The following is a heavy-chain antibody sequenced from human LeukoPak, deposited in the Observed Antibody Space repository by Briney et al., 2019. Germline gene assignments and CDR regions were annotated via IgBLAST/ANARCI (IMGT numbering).Heavy chain of an antibody. V-gene: IGHV4-34*01. Sequence: PSETLSLTCAVYGGSFSGYYWSWIRQPPGKGLEWIGEINHSGSTNYNPSLKSRVTISVDTSKNQFSLELSSVTAADTAVYYCARGSAVITFGGVIARAFDYWGQGTLVTVSS. CDR1: GGSFSGYY. D-gene: IGHD3-16*02. J-gene: IGHJ4*02. CDR2: INHSGST. CDR3: ARGSAVITFGGVIARAFDY.